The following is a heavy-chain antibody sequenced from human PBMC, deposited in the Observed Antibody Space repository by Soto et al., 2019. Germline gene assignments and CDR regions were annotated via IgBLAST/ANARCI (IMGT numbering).Heavy chain of an antibody. D-gene: IGHD4-4*01. Sequence: HPGGSLRLSCAASGFTFSSYAMSWVRQAPGKGLEWVSAISGSGGSTYYADSVKGRFTISRDNSKNTLYLQMNSLRAEDTAVYYCAKDPLTTPLFPDEGGFDPWGQGTLVTVSS. CDR1: GFTFSSYA. CDR2: ISGSGGST. CDR3: AKDPLTTPLFPDEGGFDP. J-gene: IGHJ5*02. V-gene: IGHV3-23*01.